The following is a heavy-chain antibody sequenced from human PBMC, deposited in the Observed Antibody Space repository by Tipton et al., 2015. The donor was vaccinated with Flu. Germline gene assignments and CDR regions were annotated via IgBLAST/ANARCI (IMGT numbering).Heavy chain of an antibody. Sequence: QLVQSGGGLVQPGGSLRLSCAASGFTFRSYAMCWVRQAPGKGLEWVSCISYSDDTTYYADSVRGRFTISRDNSKNTLYLQMISLRAEDTATYYCAKRGASGWGAFDYWGQGTLVTVSS. CDR1: GFTFRSYA. D-gene: IGHD6-19*01. J-gene: IGHJ4*02. CDR3: AKRGASGWGAFDY. V-gene: IGHV3-23*04. CDR2: ISYSDDTT.